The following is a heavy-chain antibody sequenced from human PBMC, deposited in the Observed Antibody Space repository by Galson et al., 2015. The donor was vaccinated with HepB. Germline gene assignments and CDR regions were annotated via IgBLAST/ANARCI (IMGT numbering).Heavy chain of an antibody. J-gene: IGHJ5*02. D-gene: IGHD3-10*01. CDR1: GGSFSGYY. Sequence: LSLTCAVYGGSFSGYYWSWIRQPPGKGLEWIGEINHSGSTNYNPSLKSRVTISVDTSKNQFSLKLSSVTAADTAVYYCARGGRGRFDPWGQGTLVTVSS. CDR3: ARGGRGRFDP. V-gene: IGHV4-34*01. CDR2: INHSGST.